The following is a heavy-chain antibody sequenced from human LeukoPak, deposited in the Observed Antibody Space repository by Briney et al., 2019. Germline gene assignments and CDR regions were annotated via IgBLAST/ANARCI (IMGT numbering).Heavy chain of an antibody. D-gene: IGHD3-10*01. V-gene: IGHV3-30-3*01. CDR2: ISYDGSNK. Sequence: PGRSLRLSCAASGFTFSSYAMHWVRQAPGKGLEWEAVISYDGSNKYYADSVKGRFTISRDNSKNTLYLQMNSLRAEDTAVYYCASQGGLLWFGELSGGMDVWGQGTTVTVSS. CDR3: ASQGGLLWFGELSGGMDV. J-gene: IGHJ6*02. CDR1: GFTFSSYA.